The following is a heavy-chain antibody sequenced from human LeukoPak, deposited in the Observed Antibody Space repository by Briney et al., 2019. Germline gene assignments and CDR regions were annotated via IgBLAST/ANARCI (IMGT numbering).Heavy chain of an antibody. V-gene: IGHV1-2*02. Sequence: GASVKVSCKASGYTFTGYFVHWVRQAPGQGLQWMGGINPSTGGTNYAQKFQGRVTMTRDTSISTAYMELSRLRSDDTAVYYCASGDYGVPPLNYWSQGTLVTVSS. J-gene: IGHJ4*02. CDR2: INPSTGGT. D-gene: IGHD4/OR15-4a*01. CDR1: GYTFTGYF. CDR3: ASGDYGVPPLNY.